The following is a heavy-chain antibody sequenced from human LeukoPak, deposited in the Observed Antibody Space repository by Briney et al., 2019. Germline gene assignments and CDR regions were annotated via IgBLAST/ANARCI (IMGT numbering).Heavy chain of an antibody. D-gene: IGHD5-18*01. CDR2: IDSGGRT. CDR1: GFTVSSNY. CDR3: ARVIVDTAMDYFDY. J-gene: IGHJ4*02. V-gene: IGHV3-66*02. Sequence: GGSLRLSCAASGFTVSSNYMSWVRQAPGKGLEWVSIIDSGGRTYYADSVKGRFTISRDNSKNTLYIQMNSLRAEDTAVYYCARVIVDTAMDYFDYWGQGTLVTVSS.